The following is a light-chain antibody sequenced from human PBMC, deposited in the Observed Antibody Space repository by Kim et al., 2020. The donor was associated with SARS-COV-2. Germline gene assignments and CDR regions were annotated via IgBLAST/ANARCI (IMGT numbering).Light chain of an antibody. CDR2: GAS. Sequence: DIQMTQSPSSLSASVGDRLTITCRATQGISNSLAWYQQKPGKVPKLLIYGASTLQSGVPSRFSGSGSGTDFTLTISSLQPEDVATYYCQKYNSAPWTFGQGTKLEI. CDR1: QGISNS. J-gene: IGKJ1*01. CDR3: QKYNSAPWT. V-gene: IGKV1-27*01.